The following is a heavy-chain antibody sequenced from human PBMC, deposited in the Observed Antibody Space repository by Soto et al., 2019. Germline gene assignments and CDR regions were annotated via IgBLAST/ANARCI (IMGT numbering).Heavy chain of an antibody. CDR3: AKDGGDGKRRNFDY. CDR1: GFTFSSYG. CDR2: ISYDGSNK. J-gene: IGHJ4*02. Sequence: PGGSLRLSCAASGFTFSSYGMHWVRQAPGKGLEWVAVISYDGSNKYYADSVKGRFTISRDNSKNTLYLQMNSLRAEDTAVYYCAKDGGDGKRRNFDYWGQGTLVTVSS. V-gene: IGHV3-30*18. D-gene: IGHD2-21*02.